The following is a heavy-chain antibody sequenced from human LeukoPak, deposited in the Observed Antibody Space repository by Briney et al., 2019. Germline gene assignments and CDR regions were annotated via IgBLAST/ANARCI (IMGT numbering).Heavy chain of an antibody. V-gene: IGHV4-39*01. Sequence: PSETLSLTCTVSGGSISSSSYYWGWIRQPPGKGLEWIGSIYYSGSTYYNPSLKSRVTISVDTSKNQFSLKLSSVTAADTAVYYCARGAMAARHHYYYYGMDVWGQGTTVTVSS. D-gene: IGHD6-6*01. J-gene: IGHJ6*02. CDR2: IYYSGST. CDR1: GGSISSSSYY. CDR3: ARGAMAARHHYYYYGMDV.